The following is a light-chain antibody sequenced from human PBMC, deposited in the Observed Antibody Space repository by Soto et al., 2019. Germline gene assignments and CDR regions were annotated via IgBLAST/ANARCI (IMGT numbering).Light chain of an antibody. Sequence: EIVLTQSPGTLSLSPGGRATLSGSASQSFSSSYLAWYQQKPGQAPRLLIYGASTRATGIPARFSGSGSGTEFTLTISSLQSEDFAVYYCQQYNNWPRTFGQGTKVDIK. V-gene: IGKV3-15*01. CDR2: GAS. CDR1: QSFSSSY. J-gene: IGKJ1*01. CDR3: QQYNNWPRT.